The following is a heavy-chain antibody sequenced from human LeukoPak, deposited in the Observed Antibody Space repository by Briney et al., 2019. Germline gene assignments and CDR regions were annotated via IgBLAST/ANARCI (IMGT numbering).Heavy chain of an antibody. J-gene: IGHJ1*01. CDR3: ARGSNSGSYYGSEYFHH. CDR2: INTDGSST. CDR1: GFTFSRYW. V-gene: IGHV3-74*01. D-gene: IGHD1-26*01. Sequence: GGSLRLSCAASGFTFSRYWMHWVRQAPGKGLVWVSRINTDGSSTSYADSVKGRFTISRDNAKNTLFLQMNSLRAEDTAVYYCARGSNSGSYYGSEYFHHWGQGTLVTVTS.